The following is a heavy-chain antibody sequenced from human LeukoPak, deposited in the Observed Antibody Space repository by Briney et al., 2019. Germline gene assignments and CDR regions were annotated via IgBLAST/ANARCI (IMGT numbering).Heavy chain of an antibody. D-gene: IGHD2-21*01. J-gene: IGHJ3*02. CDR3: VRTCDAVTGAFDI. CDR1: GFTFRDYY. V-gene: IGHV3-11*03. CDR2: ISSSGSYT. Sequence: PGGSLRLSCAASGFTFRDYYMSWIRQAPGKGLEWVSYISSSGSYTKKAGSVEGRFTISRDNAKNSMYLQMNSLRAEDTAVYYCVRTCDAVTGAFDIWGQGTMVTVSS.